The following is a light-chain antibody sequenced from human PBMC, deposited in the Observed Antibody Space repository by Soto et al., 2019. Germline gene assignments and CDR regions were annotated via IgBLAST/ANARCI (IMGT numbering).Light chain of an antibody. J-gene: IGKJ5*01. CDR2: DAS. CDR1: QSVSSY. Sequence: EIVLTQSPATLSLSTGERATLSCSASQSVSSYLAWYQQKPAQAPRLLTYDASNRATGIPARFSGSGSETDFTLTNSSLEPEDFAVYYCQQRSNWPLSITHVQATRLEIK. CDR3: QQRSNWPLSIT. V-gene: IGKV3-11*01.